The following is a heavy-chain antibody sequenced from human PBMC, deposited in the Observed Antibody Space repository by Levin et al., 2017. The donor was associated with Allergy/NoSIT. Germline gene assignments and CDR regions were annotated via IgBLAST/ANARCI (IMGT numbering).Heavy chain of an antibody. D-gene: IGHD4-23*01. CDR2: IYSGGST. CDR1: GFTVSSHY. V-gene: IGHV3-53*01. J-gene: IGHJ4*02. CDR3: ARGSYGGNWYYFDY. Sequence: GESLKISCAASGFTVSSHYMSWVRQAPGKGLEWVSVIYSGGSTYYADSVKGRFTISRDNSKNTLYLQMNSLRAEDTAVYYCARGSYGGNWYYFDYWGQGTLVTVSS.